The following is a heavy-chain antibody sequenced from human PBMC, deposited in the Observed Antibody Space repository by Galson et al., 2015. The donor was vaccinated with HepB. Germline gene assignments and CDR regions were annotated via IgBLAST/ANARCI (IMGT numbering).Heavy chain of an antibody. J-gene: IGHJ4*02. Sequence: SLRLSCAASGFTFRSYGMHWVRQAPGKGLGWVAIIWYDGSNRYYADSVKGRFTISRDNSKNTLYLQMNSLRAEDTAVYYCASLYCSGGSCSLDHWGQGTLVIVSS. V-gene: IGHV3-33*01. CDR3: ASLYCSGGSCSLDH. D-gene: IGHD2-15*01. CDR1: GFTFRSYG. CDR2: IWYDGSNR.